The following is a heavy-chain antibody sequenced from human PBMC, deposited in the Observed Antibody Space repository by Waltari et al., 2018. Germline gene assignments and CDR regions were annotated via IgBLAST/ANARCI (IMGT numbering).Heavy chain of an antibody. CDR2: IRYDGSNK. CDR1: GFTFSNYG. Sequence: QVQLVESGGGVVQPGGSLRFSCAASGFTFSNYGMHWARQAPGKGLEWVASIRYDGSNKFYADSVKGRFTISRDNSKNTLYLQMNSLRAEDTAVYYCAREGGSGWYDYWGQGTLVIVSS. J-gene: IGHJ4*02. CDR3: AREGGSGWYDY. V-gene: IGHV3-30*02. D-gene: IGHD6-19*01.